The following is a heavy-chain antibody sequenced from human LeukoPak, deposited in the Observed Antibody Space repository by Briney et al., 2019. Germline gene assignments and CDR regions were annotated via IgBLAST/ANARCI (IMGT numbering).Heavy chain of an antibody. D-gene: IGHD6-13*01. CDR3: AKQQLAYHFDY. CDR1: GFTFSSYG. V-gene: IGHV3-30*18. J-gene: IGHJ4*02. Sequence: GGSLRLSCAASGFTFSSYGMHWVRQAPGKGLEWVAVISYDGSNKYYADSVKGRFTISRDNSKNTLYLQMNSLRAEDTAVYYCAKQQLAYHFDYWGQGTLVTVSS. CDR2: ISYDGSNK.